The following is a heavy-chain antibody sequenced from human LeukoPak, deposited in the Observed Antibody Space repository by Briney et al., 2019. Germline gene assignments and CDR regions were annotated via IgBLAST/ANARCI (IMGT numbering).Heavy chain of an antibody. Sequence: ASVKVSCRASGFTFTSFGFSWGRQAPGQGLQWLGWINGYNGNTEYAQNLQGRVSMTRDISTSTVYMQLTSLRSDDTAVYYCARDIGSASFQAGYHYYYMDVWGEGTTVTVSS. CDR2: INGYNGNT. J-gene: IGHJ6*03. CDR3: ARDIGSASFQAGYHYYYMDV. V-gene: IGHV1-18*01. D-gene: IGHD6-19*01. CDR1: GFTFTSFG.